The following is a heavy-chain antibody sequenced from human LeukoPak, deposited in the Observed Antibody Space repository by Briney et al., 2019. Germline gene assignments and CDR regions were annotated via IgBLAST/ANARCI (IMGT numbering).Heavy chain of an antibody. CDR1: GGTFSSYA. V-gene: IGHV1-69*06. D-gene: IGHD6-6*01. CDR2: IIPIFGTA. CDR3: ARSSIAARLIDY. Sequence: ASVKVSCKASGGTFSSYAISWVRQAPGQGLEWMGGIIPIFGTANYAQKFQGRVTITADKSTSTAYMELSSLRSDDTAVYYCARSSIAARLIDYWGQGTLVTVSS. J-gene: IGHJ4*02.